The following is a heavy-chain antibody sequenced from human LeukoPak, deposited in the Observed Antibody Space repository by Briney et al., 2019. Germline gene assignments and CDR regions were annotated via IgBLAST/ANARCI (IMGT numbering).Heavy chain of an antibody. CDR3: AKTRRGYSYGRVGYFDY. D-gene: IGHD5-18*01. CDR2: ISLDGATT. Sequence: GGSLRLSCAASGFTFSSYAMSWVRQAPGKGLEWVSGISLDGATTYYAGSVKGRFTISRDNSKNTLYLQMNSLRAEDTAVYYCAKTRRGYSYGRVGYFDYWGQGTLVTVSS. J-gene: IGHJ4*02. V-gene: IGHV3-23*01. CDR1: GFTFSSYA.